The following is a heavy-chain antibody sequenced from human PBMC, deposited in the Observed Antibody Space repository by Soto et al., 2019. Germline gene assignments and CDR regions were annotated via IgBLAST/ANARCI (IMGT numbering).Heavy chain of an antibody. V-gene: IGHV3-21*01. CDR2: ISSSSSYI. CDR3: AREPRPRGRGDY. Sequence: GGSLRLSCAASGFTFSSYSMNWVRQAPGKGLEWVSSISSSSSYIYYADSVKGRFTISRDNAKNSLYLQMNSLRAEDTAVYYCAREPRPRGRGDYWGQGTLVTVSS. CDR1: GFTFSSYS. D-gene: IGHD3-10*01. J-gene: IGHJ4*02.